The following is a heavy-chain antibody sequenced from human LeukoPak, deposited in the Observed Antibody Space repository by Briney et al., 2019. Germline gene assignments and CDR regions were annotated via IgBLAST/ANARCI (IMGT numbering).Heavy chain of an antibody. D-gene: IGHD3-22*01. J-gene: IGHJ3*02. CDR3: ARGLMIVVANTSYPTPYDAFDI. Sequence: KTSETLSLTCTVSGGSISGSPYYWAWVRQPPGKGLEWIGEINHSGSTNYNPSLKSRVTISVDTSKNQFSLKLSSVTAADTAVYYCARGLMIVVANTSYPTPYDAFDIWGQGTMVTVSS. CDR2: INHSGST. V-gene: IGHV4-39*07. CDR1: GGSISGSPYY.